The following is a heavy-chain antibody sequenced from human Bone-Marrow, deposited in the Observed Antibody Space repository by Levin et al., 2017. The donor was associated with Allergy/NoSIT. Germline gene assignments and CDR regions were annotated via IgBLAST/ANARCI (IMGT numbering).Heavy chain of an antibody. Sequence: PGGSLRLSCAATGFTFSSSSMNWVRQAPGKGLEWVSSISSSSSYIHYADSVKGRFTISRDNAKNSLFLQMNSLRVEDTAVYYCANGDSSSWSGGYYGMDVWGQGTTVIVSS. J-gene: IGHJ6*02. CDR3: ANGDSSSWSGGYYGMDV. V-gene: IGHV3-21*06. D-gene: IGHD6-13*01. CDR2: ISSSSSYI. CDR1: GFTFSSSS.